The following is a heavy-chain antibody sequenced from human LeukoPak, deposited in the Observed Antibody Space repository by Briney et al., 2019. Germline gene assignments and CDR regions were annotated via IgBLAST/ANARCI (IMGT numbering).Heavy chain of an antibody. CDR3: ARMGMNAVMITNLFDY. D-gene: IGHD3-9*01. V-gene: IGHV1-46*01. Sequence: ASVNVSFKSSVYTHRHNYMHWVRQTAGQGLAWVGAIHTSGGNTSYAQKFQGRVTLPKDTSMSTAYMELRSLRSEDTAIYYCARMGMNAVMITNLFDYWGQGTLITVSS. J-gene: IGHJ4*02. CDR2: IHTSGGNT. CDR1: VYTHRHNY.